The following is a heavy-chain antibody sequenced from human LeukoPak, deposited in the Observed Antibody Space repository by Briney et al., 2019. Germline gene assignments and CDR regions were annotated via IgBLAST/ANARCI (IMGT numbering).Heavy chain of an antibody. CDR1: GFTFSAYW. CDR3: ATLVGARDY. J-gene: IGHJ4*02. D-gene: IGHD1-26*01. Sequence: GGSLRLSCAASGFTFSAYWMHWVRQAPGKGLVWVSRIKTDGSSTMYADSVKGRFTISRDNAKNTLYLQMNSLRAEDTAVYYCATLVGARDYWGRGILVTVSS. V-gene: IGHV3-74*03. CDR2: IKTDGSST.